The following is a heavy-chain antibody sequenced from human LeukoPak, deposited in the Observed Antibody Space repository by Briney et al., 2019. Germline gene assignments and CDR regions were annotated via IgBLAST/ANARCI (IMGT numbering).Heavy chain of an antibody. CDR2: IYHSGST. Sequence: SQTLSLTCTVSGYSICSGYYWGWIRQPPGKGLEWIGSIYHSGSTYYNPSLKSRVTISVDTSKNQFSLKLSSVTAADTAVYYCARTAEYYYDSSGYFDYWGQGTLVTVSS. CDR1: GYSICSGYY. D-gene: IGHD3-22*01. V-gene: IGHV4-38-2*02. CDR3: ARTAEYYYDSSGYFDY. J-gene: IGHJ4*02.